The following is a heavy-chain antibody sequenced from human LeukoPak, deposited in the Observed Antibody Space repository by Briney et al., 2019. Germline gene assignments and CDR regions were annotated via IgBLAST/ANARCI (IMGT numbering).Heavy chain of an antibody. D-gene: IGHD2-2*02. CDR3: TRSIVVVPAAIRGYYFDY. Sequence: GGSLRLSCTASGFTFGDYAMSWFRQAPGKGLEGVGFIRSKAYGGTTEYAASVKGRFTISRDDSKSIAYLQMNSLKTEDTAVYYCTRSIVVVPAAIRGYYFDYWGQGTLVTVSS. J-gene: IGHJ4*02. V-gene: IGHV3-49*03. CDR2: IRSKAYGGTT. CDR1: GFTFGDYA.